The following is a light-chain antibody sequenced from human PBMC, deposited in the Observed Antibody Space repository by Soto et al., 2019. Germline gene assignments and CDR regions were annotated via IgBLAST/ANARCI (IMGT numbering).Light chain of an antibody. CDR1: QSLVYSDGEPS. J-gene: IGKJ3*01. CDR2: KVS. V-gene: IGKV2-30*01. CDR3: MQGKHWPFT. Sequence: DVVMTQSPLSLPVTPGQAASISCRSSQSLVYSDGEPSLKWIQHRPGQTPTRLIDKVSNRDSGVADRFSGSGSGSEFTLKISRVEAEDVGVYYCMQGKHWPFTFGPGTKVDIK.